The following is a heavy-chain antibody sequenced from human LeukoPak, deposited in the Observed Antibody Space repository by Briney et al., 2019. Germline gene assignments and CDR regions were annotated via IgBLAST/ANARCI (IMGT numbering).Heavy chain of an antibody. J-gene: IGHJ4*02. Sequence: GASVKVSCKASGYTFTSYGISWVRQAPGQGLEWMGWISAYNGNTNYAQKLQGRVTMTTDTSTSTAYMELRSLRSGDTAVYYCAREGGRWFGELSNDIDYWGQGTLVTVSS. V-gene: IGHV1-18*01. CDR3: AREGGRWFGELSNDIDY. CDR1: GYTFTSYG. CDR2: ISAYNGNT. D-gene: IGHD3-10*01.